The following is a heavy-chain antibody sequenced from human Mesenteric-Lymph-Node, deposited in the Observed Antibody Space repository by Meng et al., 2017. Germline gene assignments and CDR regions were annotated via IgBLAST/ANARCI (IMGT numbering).Heavy chain of an antibody. Sequence: GGSLRLSCAASGFTFSSYSMNWVRQAPGKGLEWVSSISSSSSYIYYADSVKGRFTISRDNAKNSLYLQMNSLRAEDTAVYFCARDKGSGSSDEESGFDYWGQGTLVTVSS. CDR3: ARDKGSGSSDEESGFDY. J-gene: IGHJ4*02. CDR1: GFTFSSYS. V-gene: IGHV3-21*01. CDR2: ISSSSSYI. D-gene: IGHD6-19*01.